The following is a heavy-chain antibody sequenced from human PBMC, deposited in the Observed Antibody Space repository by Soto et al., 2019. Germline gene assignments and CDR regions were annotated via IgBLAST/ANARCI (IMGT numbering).Heavy chain of an antibody. CDR3: ARHAFFGVVIPQDNNWFDP. Sequence: SETLSLTCTVSGGSISSSSYYSGWIRQPPGKGLEWIGSIYYSGSTYYNPSLKSRVTISVDTSKNQFSLKLSSVTAADTAVYYCARHAFFGVVIPQDNNWFDPWGQGTLVTVSS. V-gene: IGHV4-39*01. J-gene: IGHJ5*02. CDR1: GGSISSSSYY. CDR2: IYYSGST. D-gene: IGHD3-3*01.